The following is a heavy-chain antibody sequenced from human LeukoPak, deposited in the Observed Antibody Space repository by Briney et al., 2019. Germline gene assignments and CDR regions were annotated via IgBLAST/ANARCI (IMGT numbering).Heavy chain of an antibody. Sequence: GGPLRLSCAASGFTFSSYAMSWVRQAPGKGLEWVSAISGSGGSTYYADSVKGRFTISRDNSKNTLYLQMNSLRAEDTAVYYCAKGGYCSGGSCYSGYYYYGMDVWGQGTTVTVSS. CDR1: GFTFSSYA. CDR2: ISGSGGST. J-gene: IGHJ6*02. V-gene: IGHV3-23*01. CDR3: AKGGYCSGGSCYSGYYYYGMDV. D-gene: IGHD2-15*01.